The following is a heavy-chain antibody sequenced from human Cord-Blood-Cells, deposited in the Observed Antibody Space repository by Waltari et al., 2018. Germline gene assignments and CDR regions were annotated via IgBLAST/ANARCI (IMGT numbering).Heavy chain of an antibody. D-gene: IGHD3-3*01. CDR2: INHSGST. J-gene: IGHJ6*02. CDR1: GVSCSGYS. CDR3: ARGSDYDLWSGNYGDYYDGIDI. Sequence: QVQLQQWGAGLLKPSGTLSLTCAVYGVSCSGYSCIWHRQPPGMGLAWIGEINHSGSTNYNPSLTSRVTISVGTSKNQFSLKLSSVTAADTAVYYCARGSDYDLWSGNYGDYYDGIDIWGQGTTVTVSS. V-gene: IGHV4-34*01.